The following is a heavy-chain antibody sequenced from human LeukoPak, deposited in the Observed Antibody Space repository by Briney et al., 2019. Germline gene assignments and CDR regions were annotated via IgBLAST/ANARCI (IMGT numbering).Heavy chain of an antibody. CDR1: GGSISSSY. Sequence: PSETLSLTCTVSGGSISSSYWSWIRQPPGKGLEWIGYIHYSGSTNYNLSLKSRATISVDTSKAHFSLKLSSATATDTAAYYCARHDPGWFDTWGQGTLVTVSS. D-gene: IGHD7-27*01. CDR2: IHYSGST. V-gene: IGHV4-59*08. J-gene: IGHJ5*02. CDR3: ARHDPGWFDT.